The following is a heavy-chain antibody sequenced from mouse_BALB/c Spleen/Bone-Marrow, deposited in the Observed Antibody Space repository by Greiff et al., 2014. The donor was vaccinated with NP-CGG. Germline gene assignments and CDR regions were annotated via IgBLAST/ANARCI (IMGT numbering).Heavy chain of an antibody. J-gene: IGHJ3*01. V-gene: IGHV14-3*02. CDR3: ATYYYGSSWGFAY. CDR2: IDPANGNT. D-gene: IGHD1-1*01. Sequence: VQLQQPGAELVKPGASVKLSCTASGFNIKDTYMHWVKQRPEQGLEWIGRIDPANGNTKYDPKFQGKATITADTSSNTAYLQLSSLTSEDTAVYYSATYYYGSSWGFAYWGQGTLVTVSA. CDR1: GFNIKDTY.